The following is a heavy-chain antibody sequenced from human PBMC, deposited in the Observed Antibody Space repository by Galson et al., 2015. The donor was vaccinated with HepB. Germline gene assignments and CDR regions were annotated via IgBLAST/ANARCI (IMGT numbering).Heavy chain of an antibody. CDR1: GYTFTTYG. V-gene: IGHV1-18*01. CDR3: ARGRGYCSGSSCYPYVFDI. D-gene: IGHD2-15*01. CDR2: ISGYNGNT. J-gene: IGHJ3*02. Sequence: SVKVSCKASGYTFTTYGITWVRQAPGQGLEWMGWISGYNGNTNYAQKFQGRVTMTTDTSTSTAYMELRSLRSDDTAVYYCARGRGYCSGSSCYPYVFDIWGQGTMVTVSS.